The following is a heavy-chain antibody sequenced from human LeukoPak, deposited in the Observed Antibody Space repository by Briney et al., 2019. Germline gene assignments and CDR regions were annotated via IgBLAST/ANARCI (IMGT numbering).Heavy chain of an antibody. D-gene: IGHD6-13*01. CDR1: GFTVSSNY. Sequence: PGGSLRLSCAASGFTVSSNYMSWVRQAPGKGLEWVSVIYSGGSTYYADSVKGRFTISRDNSKNTLYLQMNSLRAEDTAVYYCARDQAAGTGGLDYWGQGTLVTVSS. CDR2: IYSGGST. J-gene: IGHJ4*02. CDR3: ARDQAAGTGGLDY. V-gene: IGHV3-53*01.